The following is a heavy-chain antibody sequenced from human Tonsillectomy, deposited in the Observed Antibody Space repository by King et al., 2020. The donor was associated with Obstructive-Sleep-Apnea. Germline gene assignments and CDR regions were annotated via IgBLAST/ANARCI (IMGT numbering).Heavy chain of an antibody. D-gene: IGHD6-13*01. V-gene: IGHV4-59*01. Sequence: QLQESGPGLVKPSETLSLTCTVSGGSISSYYWSWIRQPPGKGLEWIGYIYYSGNTNYNPSLKSRVTIAGDKSKNQFSLKLRSVTAADTAVYYCAQTFMGAAAGQFDYWGQGTLVTVSS. J-gene: IGHJ4*02. CDR2: IYYSGNT. CDR3: AQTFMGAAAGQFDY. CDR1: GGSISSYY.